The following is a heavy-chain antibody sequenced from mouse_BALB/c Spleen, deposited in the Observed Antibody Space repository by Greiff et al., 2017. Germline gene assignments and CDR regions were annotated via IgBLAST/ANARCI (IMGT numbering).Heavy chain of an antibody. CDR1: GFTFSSFG. V-gene: IGHV5-17*02. J-gene: IGHJ2*01. CDR3: ARDDGYLDY. D-gene: IGHD2-3*01. CDR2: ISSGSSTI. Sequence: EVKLQESGGGLVQPGGSRKLSCAASGFTFSSFGMHWVRQAPEKGLEWVAYISSGSSTIYYADTVKGRFTISRDNPKNTLFLQMTSLRSEDTAMYYCARDDGYLDYWGQGTTLTVSS.